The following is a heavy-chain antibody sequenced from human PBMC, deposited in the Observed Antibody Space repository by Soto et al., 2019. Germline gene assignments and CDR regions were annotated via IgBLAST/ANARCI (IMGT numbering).Heavy chain of an antibody. CDR3: VRGKMREMATILRDKWFDP. CDR2: IYSGGYT. V-gene: IGHV3-53*01. CDR1: GFTVSNNY. Sequence: EVQLVESGGGLIQPGGSLRLSCAVSGFTVSNNYMSWVRQAPGKGLEGVSVIYSGGYTAYGDSVKGRFTISRDNSKNTLYLQMNSLRADDTAVYYCVRGKMREMATILRDKWFDPWGQGTLVTVSS. D-gene: IGHD5-12*01. J-gene: IGHJ5*02.